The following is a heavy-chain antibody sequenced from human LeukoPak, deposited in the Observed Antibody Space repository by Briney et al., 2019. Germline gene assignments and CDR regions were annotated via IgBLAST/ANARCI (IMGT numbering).Heavy chain of an antibody. J-gene: IGHJ6*03. D-gene: IGHD3-9*01. CDR1: GFTFSSYS. V-gene: IGHV3-21*01. CDR3: ARDDASPLRYFDWLPFYYMDV. Sequence: GGSLRLSCAASGFTFSSYSMNWVRQAPGKGLEWVSSISSSSYIYYADSVKGRFTISRDNAKNSLYLQMNSLRAEDTAVYYCARDDASPLRYFDWLPFYYMDVWGKGTTVTVSS. CDR2: ISSSSYI.